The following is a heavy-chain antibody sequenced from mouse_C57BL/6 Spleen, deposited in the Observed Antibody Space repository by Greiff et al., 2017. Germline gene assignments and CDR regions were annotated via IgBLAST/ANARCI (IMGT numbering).Heavy chain of an antibody. CDR2: FYPGSGSI. CDR1: GYTFTEYT. V-gene: IGHV1-62-2*01. CDR3: ARHEEWDYDWFAY. J-gene: IGHJ3*01. D-gene: IGHD2-4*01. Sequence: QVQLQQSGAELVKPGASVKLSCKASGYTFTEYTIHWVKQRSGQGLEWSGWFYPGSGSIKYNEKFKDKATLTADKSSRPVYMELSRLTSEDSAVYFCARHEEWDYDWFAYWGQGTLVTVSA.